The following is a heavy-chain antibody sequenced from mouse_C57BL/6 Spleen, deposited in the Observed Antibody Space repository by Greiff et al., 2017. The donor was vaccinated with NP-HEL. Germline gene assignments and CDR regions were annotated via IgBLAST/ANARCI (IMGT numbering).Heavy chain of an antibody. V-gene: IGHV1-64*01. Sequence: QVQLQQPGAELVKPGASVKLSCKASGYTFTSYWMHWVKQRPGQGLEWIGMIHPNSGSTNYNEKFKSKATLTVGKSSSTAYMQLSSLTSEDSAVYYCARSFITTERFAYWGQGTLVTVSA. D-gene: IGHD1-1*01. CDR2: IHPNSGST. CDR1: GYTFTSYW. J-gene: IGHJ3*01. CDR3: ARSFITTERFAY.